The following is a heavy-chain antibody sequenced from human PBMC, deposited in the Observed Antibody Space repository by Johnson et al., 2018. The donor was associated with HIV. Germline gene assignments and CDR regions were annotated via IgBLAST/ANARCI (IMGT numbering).Heavy chain of an antibody. CDR1: GFTFDDYG. CDR3: AGEFKGRGYYPSYAFDI. CDR2: INWNGGST. V-gene: IGHV3-20*04. J-gene: IGHJ3*02. D-gene: IGHD3-22*01. Sequence: VQLVESGGGVVRPGGSLRLSCAASGFTFDDYGMSWVRQAPGKGLEWVSGINWNGGSTYYADSVKGRFTISRDNSKNSLYLQMNSLRAEDTAVYYCAGEFKGRGYYPSYAFDIWGQGTMVTVSS.